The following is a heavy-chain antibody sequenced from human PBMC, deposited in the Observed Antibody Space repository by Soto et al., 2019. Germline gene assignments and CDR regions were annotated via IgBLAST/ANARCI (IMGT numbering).Heavy chain of an antibody. D-gene: IGHD1-26*01. J-gene: IGHJ4*02. V-gene: IGHV3-21*06. Sequence: PGGSLRLSCEASGFRFNSYSMNWARQAPQKGLEWVSLIDARSNYIYYADSVKGRFTISRDNARNSLYLQMDSLRVEDTAVYYCVRENEMAGATSAFEYWGQGTPVTVS. CDR1: GFRFNSYS. CDR3: VRENEMAGATSAFEY. CDR2: IDARSNYI.